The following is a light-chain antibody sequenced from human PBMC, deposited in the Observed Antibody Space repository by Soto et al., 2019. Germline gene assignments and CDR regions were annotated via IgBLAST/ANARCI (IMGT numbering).Light chain of an antibody. CDR3: CSYAGSYVWV. J-gene: IGLJ3*02. CDR2: EVR. V-gene: IGLV2-11*01. Sequence: QSALTQPRSVSGSPGQSVSISCTGTTSDVGSYNYVSWYQQHPGKAPRLMIYEVRKRPSGVPDRFSGSKSGNTASLTISGLRAEDEADYYCCSYAGSYVWVFGGGTKLTVL. CDR1: TSDVGSYNY.